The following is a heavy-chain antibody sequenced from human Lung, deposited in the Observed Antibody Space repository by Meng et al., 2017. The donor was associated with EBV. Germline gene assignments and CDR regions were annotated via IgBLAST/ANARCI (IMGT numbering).Heavy chain of an antibody. V-gene: IGHV1-69*01. D-gene: IGHD3-10*01. CDR1: GGTFNRGA. CDR3: ASESGRGYTPDY. CDR2: LIPMSGAP. J-gene: IGHJ4*02. Sequence: QWVPRAVGGKKTGAWVSVCCKTSGGTFNRGAIRWVRQAPGQGLEWLGGLIPMSGAPNYAQKFQGRVTITADEYMSTHYMELSSLRSDDTAVYYCASESGRGYTPDYWGQGTLVTVSS.